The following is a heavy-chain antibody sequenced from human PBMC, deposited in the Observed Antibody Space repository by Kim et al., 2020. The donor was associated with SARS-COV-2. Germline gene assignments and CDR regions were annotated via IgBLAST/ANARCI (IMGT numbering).Heavy chain of an antibody. Sequence: ASVKVSCKASGYTFTGYYMHWVRQAPGQGLEWMGWINPNSGGTNYAQKFQGRVTMIRDTSISTAYMELSRLRSDDTAVYYCARGWGLGNYDILTGHLPWGQATLVTVSS. J-gene: IGHJ5*02. CDR1: GYTFTGYY. D-gene: IGHD3-9*01. CDR3: ARGWGLGNYDILTGHLP. V-gene: IGHV1-2*02. CDR2: INPNSGGT.